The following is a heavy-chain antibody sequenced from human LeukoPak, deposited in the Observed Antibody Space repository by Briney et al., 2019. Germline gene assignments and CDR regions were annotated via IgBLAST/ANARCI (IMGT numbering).Heavy chain of an antibody. CDR1: GGSISSYY. D-gene: IGHD3-22*01. V-gene: IGHV4-4*07. J-gene: IGHJ6*02. CDR3: ARGPLLPYDSSGYYYPYGMDV. CDR2: IYISGGT. Sequence: SETLSLTCTVSGGSISSYYWSWIRQPAGKGLEWIGRIYISGGTNNNPSLKSRVTMSVDTSKNQFSLKLSSVAAADTAVYYCARGPLLPYDSSGYYYPYGMDVWGQGTTVTVSS.